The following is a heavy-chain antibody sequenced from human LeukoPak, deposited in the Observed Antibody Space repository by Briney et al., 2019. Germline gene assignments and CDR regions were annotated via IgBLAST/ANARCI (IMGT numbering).Heavy chain of an antibody. CDR2: IKQDGSEK. J-gene: IGHJ3*02. Sequence: PSETLSLTCAVYGGSFSGYYWSWIRQPPGKGLEWVANIKQDGSEKYYVDSVKGRFTISRDNAKNSLYLQMNSLRAEDTAVYYCARVGYSYGRIWSDAFDIWGQGTMVTVSS. V-gene: IGHV3-7*01. CDR3: ARVGYSYGRIWSDAFDI. D-gene: IGHD5-18*01. CDR1: GGSFSGYY.